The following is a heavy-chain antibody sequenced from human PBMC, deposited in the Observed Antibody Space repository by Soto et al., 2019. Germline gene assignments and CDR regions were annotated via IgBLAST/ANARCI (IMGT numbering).Heavy chain of an antibody. D-gene: IGHD6-19*01. CDR2: IYYSGST. CDR3: ARDRGWDENGVKYSSGWPFDAFDI. Sequence: PSETLSLTCTVSGGSISSGGYYWSWIRQHPGKGLEWIGYIYYSGSTYYNPSLKSRVTISVDTSKNQFSLKLSSVTAADTAVYYCARDRGWDENGVKYSSGWPFDAFDIRGQGTMVTVSS. CDR1: GGSISSGGYY. V-gene: IGHV4-31*03. J-gene: IGHJ3*02.